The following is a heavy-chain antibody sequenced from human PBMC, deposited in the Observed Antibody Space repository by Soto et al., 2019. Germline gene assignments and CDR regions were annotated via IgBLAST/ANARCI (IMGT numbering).Heavy chain of an antibody. J-gene: IGHJ6*03. D-gene: IGHD3-3*01. CDR2: ISSSSSYI. CDR3: ARDRGGITIFGVVISNYMDV. Sequence: GGSLRLSCAASGFTFSSYSMNWVRQAPGKGLEWVSSISSSSSYIYYADSVKGRFTISRDNAKNSLYLQMNSLRAEDTAVYYCARDRGGITIFGVVISNYMDVWGKGTTVTVSS. V-gene: IGHV3-21*01. CDR1: GFTFSSYS.